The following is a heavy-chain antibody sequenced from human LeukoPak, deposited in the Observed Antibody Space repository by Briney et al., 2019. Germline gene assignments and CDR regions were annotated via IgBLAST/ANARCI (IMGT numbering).Heavy chain of an antibody. J-gene: IGHJ4*02. Sequence: GGSLRLSCAASGFTFDDYAMHWVRQAPGKGLEWVSGISWNSGSIGYADSVKGRFTISKDNAKNSLYLQMNSLRAEDTAVYYCAKVSGSYFDYWGQGTLVTVSS. CDR1: GFTFDDYA. V-gene: IGHV3-9*01. D-gene: IGHD1-26*01. CDR2: ISWNSGSI. CDR3: AKVSGSYFDY.